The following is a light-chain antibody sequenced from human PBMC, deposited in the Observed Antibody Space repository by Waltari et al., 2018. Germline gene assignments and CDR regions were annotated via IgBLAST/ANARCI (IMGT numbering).Light chain of an antibody. J-gene: IGKJ2*03. CDR3: QQYDTYSPHS. CDR2: EAS. CDR1: QSVSW. Sequence: DCQMTESPCILSASAGDTVTITCRASQSVSWLAWYQQKPGEAPKLLIYEASTLERGFPSRFSGRGSGTEFTLTISSLQPDDFATFFCQQYDTYSPHSFGQGTKLEIK. V-gene: IGKV1-5*03.